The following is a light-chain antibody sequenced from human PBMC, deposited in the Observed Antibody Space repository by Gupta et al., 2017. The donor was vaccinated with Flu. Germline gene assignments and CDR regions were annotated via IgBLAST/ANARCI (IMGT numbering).Light chain of an antibody. Sequence: PSSLSPSVGDRFTITCRASQSISRCLAWYQQKAGRPPNLLIYQASTLESGVPSRFSGSGSGTEFTLTLSILQPADFATYSCQQFDSYPLTFGQGTKVEIK. CDR2: QAS. CDR3: QQFDSYPLT. J-gene: IGKJ1*01. V-gene: IGKV1-13*02. CDR1: QSISRC.